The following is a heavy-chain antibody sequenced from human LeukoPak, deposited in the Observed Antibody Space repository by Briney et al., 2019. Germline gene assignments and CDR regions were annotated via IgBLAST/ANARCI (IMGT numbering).Heavy chain of an antibody. CDR1: GYIFISYG. Sequence: GASVRVSCKASGYIFISYGFSWVRQAPGQGLEWMGGIIPIFGTANYAQKFQGRVTITADESTSTAYMELSSLRSEDTAVYYCARDERRIVGAHAVNWFDPWGQGTLVTVSS. CDR2: IIPIFGTA. D-gene: IGHD1-26*01. J-gene: IGHJ5*02. CDR3: ARDERRIVGAHAVNWFDP. V-gene: IGHV1-69*13.